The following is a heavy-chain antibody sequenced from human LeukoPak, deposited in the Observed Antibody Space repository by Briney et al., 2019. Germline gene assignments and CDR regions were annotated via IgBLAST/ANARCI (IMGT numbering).Heavy chain of an antibody. Sequence: PGGSLRLSCAASGLTFSSYWMSWVRQAPGKGLEWVANIKQDGSEKYYVDSVKGRFTISRDNAKNSLYLQMNSLRAEDTAVYYCARSRGYPYYYGMDVWGQGTTVTVSS. J-gene: IGHJ6*02. CDR1: GLTFSSYW. CDR2: IKQDGSEK. V-gene: IGHV3-7*01. D-gene: IGHD5-18*01. CDR3: ARSRGYPYYYGMDV.